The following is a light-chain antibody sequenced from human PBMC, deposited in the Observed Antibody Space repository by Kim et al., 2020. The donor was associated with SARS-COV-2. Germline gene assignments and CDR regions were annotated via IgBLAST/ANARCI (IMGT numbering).Light chain of an antibody. V-gene: IGKV1-5*03. CDR3: HQSYRYCT. J-gene: IGKJ2*01. CDR1: QSITNT. Sequence: LSASVGDRVTITCRASQSITNTLAWFQQKSGKAPKLLIYKASSLESGVPSRFSGSGSGTEFTLTISSLQPDDFATYYCHQSYRYCTFGQGTKLEI. CDR2: KAS.